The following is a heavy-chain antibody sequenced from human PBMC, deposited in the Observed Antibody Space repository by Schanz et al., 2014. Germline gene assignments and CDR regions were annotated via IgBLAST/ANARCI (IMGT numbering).Heavy chain of an antibody. CDR2: ISPSGGST. J-gene: IGHJ6*02. Sequence: QVHLMQSGAEAKKPGASVKVSCKAFGYSFTTYFIHWVRLAPGQGFEWMGLISPSGGSTSYAQKFQGGGPRTRDTSTATVFMELRGLTSEDTAVYYCGRGGGAYPQKYGMDVWGQGTTVTVSS. CDR1: GYSFTTYF. D-gene: IGHD3-16*01. CDR3: GRGGGAYPQKYGMDV. V-gene: IGHV1-46*01.